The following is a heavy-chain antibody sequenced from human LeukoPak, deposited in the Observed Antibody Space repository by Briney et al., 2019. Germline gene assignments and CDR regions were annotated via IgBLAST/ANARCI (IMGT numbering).Heavy chain of an antibody. D-gene: IGHD3-10*01. J-gene: IGHJ5*02. V-gene: IGHV4-30-2*01. CDR2: IHHSGT. Sequence: PSQNLSLTCTVSGGSISSGGYYLSWFRQAPGRGLEWIGYIHHSGTYYNPSLKSRVTISVDRSKNQFSLKLSSVTAADTAVYYCARAGSWRSNWFDPWGQGTLVTVSS. CDR3: ARAGSWRSNWFDP. CDR1: GGSISSGGYY.